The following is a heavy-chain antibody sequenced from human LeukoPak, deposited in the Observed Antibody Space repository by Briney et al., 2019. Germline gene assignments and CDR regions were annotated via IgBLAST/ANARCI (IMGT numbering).Heavy chain of an antibody. CDR3: ARSPRYGDGAFDI. J-gene: IGHJ3*02. Sequence: SSETLSLTCTVSGGSISSYYWSWIRQPPGEGLEWIGYIYYSGSTNYNPSLKSRVTISVDTSKNQFSLKLSSVAAADTAVYYCARSPRYGDGAFDIWGQGTIVTVSS. CDR2: IYYSGST. D-gene: IGHD4-17*01. V-gene: IGHV4-59*01. CDR1: GGSISSYY.